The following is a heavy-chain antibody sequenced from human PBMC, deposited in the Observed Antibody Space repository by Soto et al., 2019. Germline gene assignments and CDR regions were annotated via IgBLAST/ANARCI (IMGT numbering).Heavy chain of an antibody. J-gene: IGHJ6*02. D-gene: IGHD3-10*01. V-gene: IGHV2-26*01. CDR2: ILPSDEK. CDR1: GFSLRNGRMG. Sequence: QVTLKESGPVLVKPTETLTLTCTVSGFSLRNGRMGVSWIRQPPGKALEWLAHILPSDEKSYSTSLNSRLTISRDTSKSQVVLSMTNMAPVDTATYFCARIKAHYYYDSGTYITTYYGMDVWGQGTTVTVSS. CDR3: ARIKAHYYYDSGTYITTYYGMDV.